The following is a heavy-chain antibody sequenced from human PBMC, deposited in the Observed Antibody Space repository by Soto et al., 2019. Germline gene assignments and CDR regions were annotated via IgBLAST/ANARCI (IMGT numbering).Heavy chain of an antibody. Sequence: GGSLRLSCAASGFTFSSYGMHWVRQAPGKGLEWVAVISYDGSNKYYADSVKGRFTISRDNSKNTLYLQMNSLRAEDTAVYYCAKDTIAARPRWFDPWGQGTLVTVSS. CDR2: ISYDGSNK. J-gene: IGHJ5*02. CDR3: AKDTIAARPRWFDP. CDR1: GFTFSSYG. D-gene: IGHD6-6*01. V-gene: IGHV3-30*18.